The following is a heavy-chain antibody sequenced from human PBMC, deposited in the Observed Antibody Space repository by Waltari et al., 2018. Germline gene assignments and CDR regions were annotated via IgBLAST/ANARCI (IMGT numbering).Heavy chain of an antibody. V-gene: IGHV1-2*06. J-gene: IGHJ4*02. CDR1: GYTFTGSY. D-gene: IGHD2-21*01. CDR3: ASSVVVIAIDY. CDR2: INPNSGGT. Sequence: QVQLVQSGAEVMKPGASVKVSCQASGYTFTGSYLHWGRQAPGQGLEWMGRINPNSGGTNYAQKFQGRVTMTRDTSISTAYMELSRLRSDDTAVYYCASSVVVIAIDYWGQGTLVTVSS.